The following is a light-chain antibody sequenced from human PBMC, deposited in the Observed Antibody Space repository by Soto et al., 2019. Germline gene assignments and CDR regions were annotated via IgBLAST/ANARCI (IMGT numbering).Light chain of an antibody. CDR2: DAS. CDR3: HQYHIYSGT. J-gene: IGKJ1*01. CDR1: QCIHTV. Sequence: AIQLTQYPSSLAASVGDRGISSCGAGQCIHTVLAWYQQKPGNAPMLLIYDASTVEAGVPSRSRGSGSGKHFTLTIRRLQTEDFATYYCHQYHIYSGTFGPGTKV. V-gene: IGKV1-13*02.